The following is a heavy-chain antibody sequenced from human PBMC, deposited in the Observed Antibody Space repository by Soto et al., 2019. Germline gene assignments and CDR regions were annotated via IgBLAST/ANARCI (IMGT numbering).Heavy chain of an antibody. CDR3: AILEYYGMDV. CDR2: IYYSGST. J-gene: IGHJ6*02. V-gene: IGHV4-39*01. Sequence: SETLSLTCTVSGGSISSSSYYWGWIRQPPGKGLEWIGSIYYSGSTYYNPSLKSRVTISVDTSKNQFSLKLSSVTAADTAVYYCAILEYYGMDVWGQGSPGHRLL. CDR1: GGSISSSSYY.